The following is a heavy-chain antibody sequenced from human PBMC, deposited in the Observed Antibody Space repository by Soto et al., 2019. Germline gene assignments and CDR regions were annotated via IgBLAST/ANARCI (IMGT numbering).Heavy chain of an antibody. CDR3: ARGRFPLWGLSLCAFDL. CDR1: GYTFTNYY. V-gene: IGHV1-46*01. Sequence: ASLEVSCKASGYTFTNYYLRWVRQAPGQGPEFMGIINPSGGITSYAKKCRGRVTLTRDTSTSRVYMELSSLRSEDTALYFCARGRFPLWGLSLCAFDLWGQGTVVTVSS. CDR2: INPSGGIT. J-gene: IGHJ3*01. D-gene: IGHD3-16*02.